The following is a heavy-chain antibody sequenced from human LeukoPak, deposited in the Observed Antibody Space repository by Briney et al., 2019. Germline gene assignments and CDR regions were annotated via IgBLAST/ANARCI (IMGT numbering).Heavy chain of an antibody. V-gene: IGHV3-30*02. CDR3: AKDHGTRKRWFPEGAGV. Sequence: PGGSLRLSCAASGFTFSSYGMHWVRQAPGKGLEWVAFIRYDGSNKYYGDSVKGRFTISRDNSKNTLYLEMNSLRAEDTAVYYCAKDHGTRKRWFPEGAGVWGQGTLVTVSS. D-gene: IGHD3-10*01. J-gene: IGHJ4*02. CDR2: IRYDGSNK. CDR1: GFTFSSYG.